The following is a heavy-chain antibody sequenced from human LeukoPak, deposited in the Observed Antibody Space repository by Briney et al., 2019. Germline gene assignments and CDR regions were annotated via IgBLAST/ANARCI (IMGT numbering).Heavy chain of an antibody. CDR3: ARVRGSLEDYYYYMDV. Sequence: GASVTVSCKASGYAFTSYYMHWVRQAPGQGLEWMGIINPSGGSTSYAQKFQGRVTMTRDMSTSTVYMELSSLRSEDTAVYYCARVRGSLEDYYYYMDVWGKGTTVTVSS. CDR2: INPSGGST. J-gene: IGHJ6*03. D-gene: IGHD1-26*01. V-gene: IGHV1-46*01. CDR1: GYAFTSYY.